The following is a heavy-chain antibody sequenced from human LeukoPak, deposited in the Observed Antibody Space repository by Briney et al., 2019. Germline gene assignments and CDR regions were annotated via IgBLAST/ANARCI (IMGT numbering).Heavy chain of an antibody. D-gene: IGHD2-2*01. V-gene: IGHV3-21*01. J-gene: IGHJ4*02. CDR1: GFTFSSYS. Sequence: GGSLRLSCAASGFTFSSYSMNWVRQAPGKGLEWVSPISSISSFIYYADSVKGRFTISRDNAKNSLYLQMNSLRAEDTAVYYCARALGQLLSLDFGYWGQGTLVTVSS. CDR3: ARALGQLLSLDFGY. CDR2: ISSISSFI.